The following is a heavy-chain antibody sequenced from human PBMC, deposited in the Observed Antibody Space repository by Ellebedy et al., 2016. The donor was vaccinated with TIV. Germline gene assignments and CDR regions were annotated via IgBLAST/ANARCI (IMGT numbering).Heavy chain of an antibody. D-gene: IGHD3-22*01. V-gene: IGHV3-23*01. CDR2: ISYSGADT. CDR3: ARGITYDAGAYWGY. CDR1: GFTFASYA. J-gene: IGHJ4*02. Sequence: GGSLRLXXAASGFTFASYAMSWVRQAPGKGLEWVSTISYSGADTYYADSVKGRFTISRDNAKNTLYLQMNSLRAEDTAVYYCARGITYDAGAYWGYWGQGTLVPVSS.